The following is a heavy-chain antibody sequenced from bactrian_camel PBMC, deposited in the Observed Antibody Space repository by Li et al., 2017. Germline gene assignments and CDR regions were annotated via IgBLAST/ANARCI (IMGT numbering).Heavy chain of an antibody. CDR3: AKSTTYWPIFDY. Sequence: VQLVESGGGLVQPGRSLRLSCAASGLTVSSYVMSWVRQAPGKGLEWVSTYNNGAGSTYYADSVKGRFTISRDNAKNTLYLQLNSLKTEDMAMYYCAKSTTYWPIFDYWGQGTQVTVS. CDR1: GLTVSSYV. V-gene: IGHV3S40*01. D-gene: IGHD1*01. CDR2: YNNGAGST. J-gene: IGHJ6*01.